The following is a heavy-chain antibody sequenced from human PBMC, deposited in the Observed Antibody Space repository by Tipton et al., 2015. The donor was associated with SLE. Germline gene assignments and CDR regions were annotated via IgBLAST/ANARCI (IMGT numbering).Heavy chain of an antibody. Sequence: TLSLTCTVSGGSISSSENYWGWIRQPPGKGLEWIGSIYYTGGTTYSNPSLKSRVTIYLDTSKNQFSLKLSSVTAADTAVYYCASRVTIFGVVNIWGQGTQVTVSS. CDR3: ASRVTIFGVVNI. CDR1: GGSISSSENY. CDR2: IYYTGGTT. J-gene: IGHJ4*02. D-gene: IGHD3-3*01. V-gene: IGHV4-39*01.